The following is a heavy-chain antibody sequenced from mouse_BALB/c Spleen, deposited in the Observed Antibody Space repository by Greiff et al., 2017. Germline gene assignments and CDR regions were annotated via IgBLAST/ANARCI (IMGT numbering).Heavy chain of an antibody. CDR2: ISSGSSTI. V-gene: IGHV5-17*02. CDR1: GFTFSSFG. CDR3: AREGGTGGGLYAMDY. J-gene: IGHJ4*01. Sequence: EVKLVESGGGLVQPGGSRKLSCAASGFTFSSFGMHWVRQAPEKGLEWVAYISSGSSTIYYADTVKGRFTISRDNPKNTLFLQMTSLRSEDTAMYYCAREGGTGGGLYAMDYWGQGTSVTVSS.